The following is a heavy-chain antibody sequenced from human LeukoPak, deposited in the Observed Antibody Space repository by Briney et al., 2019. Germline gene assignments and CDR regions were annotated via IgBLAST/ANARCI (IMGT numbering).Heavy chain of an antibody. Sequence: GGSLRLSCAASGFTFSSYAMNWVRQAPGKGLEWVSGIGYTGVSTFYADSVKGRFTVSRDSSKNTLFLHMNSLRAEDTALYYCAKSPTVDAAFDIWGQGTMVTVSS. V-gene: IGHV3-23*01. CDR1: GFTFSSYA. J-gene: IGHJ3*02. CDR2: IGYTGVST. D-gene: IGHD4-23*01. CDR3: AKSPTVDAAFDI.